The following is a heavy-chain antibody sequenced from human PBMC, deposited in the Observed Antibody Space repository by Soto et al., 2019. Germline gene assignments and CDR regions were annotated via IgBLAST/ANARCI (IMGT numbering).Heavy chain of an antibody. Sequence: GGSLRLSCAASGFTFSSYGMHWVRQAPGKGLEWVAVISYDGSNKYYADSVKGRFTISRDNSKNTLYLQMNSLRAEDTAVYYCAKTALYSYGSGPPPEHYYMDVWGKGTTVTVSS. CDR3: AKTALYSYGSGPPPEHYYMDV. D-gene: IGHD5-18*01. J-gene: IGHJ6*03. CDR2: ISYDGSNK. V-gene: IGHV3-30*18. CDR1: GFTFSSYG.